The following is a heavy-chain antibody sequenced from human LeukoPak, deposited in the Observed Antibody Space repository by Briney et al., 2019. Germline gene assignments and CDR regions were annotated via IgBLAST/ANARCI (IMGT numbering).Heavy chain of an antibody. CDR1: GYTLIELS. D-gene: IGHD6-13*01. CDR3: ATVAREGIAAAGPTPPGAFDI. J-gene: IGHJ3*02. CDR2: FDPEDGET. V-gene: IGHV1-24*01. Sequence: ASVKVSCKVSGYTLIELSMHWVRQAPGKGLEWMGGFDPEDGETIYAQKFQGRVTMTEDTSTDTAYMELSSLRSEDTAVYYCATVAREGIAAAGPTPPGAFDIWGQGTMVTVSS.